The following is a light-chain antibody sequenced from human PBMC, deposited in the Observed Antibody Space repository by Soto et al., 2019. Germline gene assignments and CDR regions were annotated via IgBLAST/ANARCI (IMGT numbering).Light chain of an antibody. CDR1: QGISSY. CDR2: AAS. CDR3: QQLNSYQYT. J-gene: IGKJ2*01. V-gene: IGKV1-9*01. Sequence: IQLTQSPSSLSASAGDRVTITCRASQGISSYLAWYQQKPGKAPKLLIYAASTLQSGVPSRFSGSGSGTDFTLTTSSLQPEDFATYYCQQLNSYQYTFGQGTKLEIK.